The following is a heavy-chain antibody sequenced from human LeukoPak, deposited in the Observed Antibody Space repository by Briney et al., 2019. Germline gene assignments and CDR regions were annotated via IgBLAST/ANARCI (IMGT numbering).Heavy chain of an antibody. D-gene: IGHD6-19*01. CDR1: GVSISPYY. Sequence: PSETLSLTCTVSGVSISPYYWSWIRQPPGKGLEWIGYIYYSGSTTYNPSLRRPATISVDTSRNQFSLKLSSVTAADTAVYYCARGAGAFDYWGHGTLVTVSS. V-gene: IGHV4-59*01. J-gene: IGHJ4*01. CDR3: ARGAGAFDY. CDR2: IYYSGST.